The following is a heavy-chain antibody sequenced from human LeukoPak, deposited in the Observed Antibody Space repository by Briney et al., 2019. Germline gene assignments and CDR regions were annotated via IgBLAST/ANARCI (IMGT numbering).Heavy chain of an antibody. CDR2: IRYDGSNK. D-gene: IGHD3-3*01. CDR1: GFTFSSYG. J-gene: IGHJ4*02. Sequence: GGPLRLSCAASGFTFSSYGMHWVRQAPGKGLEWVAFIRYDGSNKYYADSVKGRFTISRDNAKNTLYLQMNSLRAEDTAVYYCARGGFWSGYGVRDFDYWGQGTLVTVSS. V-gene: IGHV3-30*02. CDR3: ARGGFWSGYGVRDFDY.